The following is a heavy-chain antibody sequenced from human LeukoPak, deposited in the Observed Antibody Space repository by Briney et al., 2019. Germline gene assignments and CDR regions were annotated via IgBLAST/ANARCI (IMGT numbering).Heavy chain of an antibody. D-gene: IGHD2-21*02. V-gene: IGHV1-69*13. CDR2: IIPIFGTA. CDR1: GGTFSGYA. CDR3: ARAAPEYCGGDCYSTYYYYGMDV. Sequence: VASVKVSCKASGGTFSGYAISWVRQAPGQGLEWMGGIIPIFGTANYAQKFQGRVTITADESTSTAYMELSSLRSEDTAVYYCARAAPEYCGGDCYSTYYYYGMDVWGQGTTVTVSS. J-gene: IGHJ6*02.